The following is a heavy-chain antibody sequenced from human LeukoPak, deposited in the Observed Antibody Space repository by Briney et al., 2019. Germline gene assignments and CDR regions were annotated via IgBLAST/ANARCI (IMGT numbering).Heavy chain of an antibody. CDR1: GFTFSSYA. D-gene: IGHD2-2*01. V-gene: IGHV3-23*01. J-gene: IGHJ6*03. CDR3: VRGDCSSTSCYGAPPTDYYYYMDV. Sequence: PGGSLRLSCAASGFTFSSYAINWVRQAPGKGLEWVSAISGSGDSTFYADSVKGRFTISRDNSKKTLYLQMNSLRAEDTAVYYCVRGDCSSTSCYGAPPTDYYYYMDVWGKGTTVTISS. CDR2: ISGSGDST.